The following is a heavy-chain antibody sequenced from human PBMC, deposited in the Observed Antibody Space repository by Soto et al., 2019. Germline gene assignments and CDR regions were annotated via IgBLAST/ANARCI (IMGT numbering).Heavy chain of an antibody. CDR1: GGSISSYY. D-gene: IGHD6-19*01. CDR3: ARDKKEESSGWYDAFDI. J-gene: IGHJ3*02. V-gene: IGHV4-59*01. Sequence: SETLSLTCTVSGGSISSYYWSWIRQPPGKGLEWIGYIYYSGSTNYNPSLKSRVTISVDTSKNQFSLKLSSVTAADTAVYYCARDKKEESSGWYDAFDIWGQGTMVTVSS. CDR2: IYYSGST.